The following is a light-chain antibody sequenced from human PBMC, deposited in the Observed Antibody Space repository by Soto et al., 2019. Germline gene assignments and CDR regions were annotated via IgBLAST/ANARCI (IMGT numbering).Light chain of an antibody. CDR2: DNN. Sequence: FMLTQPHSVSESPGKTVTISCTRSSGSIASDYVHWYQQRPGSAPTTLIYDNNLRPSGVPDRSSGSIDSSSNSASLTISGLKAEDEADDYCQSYDDPKIFGGGTKLTVL. J-gene: IGLJ2*01. CDR3: QSYDDPKI. V-gene: IGLV6-57*04. CDR1: SGSIASDY.